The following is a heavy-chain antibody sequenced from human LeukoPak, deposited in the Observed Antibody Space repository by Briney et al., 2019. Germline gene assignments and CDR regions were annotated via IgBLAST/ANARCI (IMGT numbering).Heavy chain of an antibody. CDR3: ARNQDYGVYNSVGAFDI. D-gene: IGHD4-17*01. J-gene: IGHJ3*02. Sequence: GGSLRLSCVASGFTVSSNYMSWVRQAPGKGLEWVSVIYSGDNTYYVDSVKGRFTISRDSSKNTLYLQMNSLRAEDTAVYYCARNQDYGVYNSVGAFDIWGQGTMVTVSS. CDR2: IYSGDNT. V-gene: IGHV3-66*01. CDR1: GFTVSSNY.